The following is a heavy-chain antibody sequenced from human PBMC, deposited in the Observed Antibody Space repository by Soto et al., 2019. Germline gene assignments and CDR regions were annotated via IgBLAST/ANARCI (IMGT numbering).Heavy chain of an antibody. D-gene: IGHD3-9*01. CDR2: ISWNSGRI. CDR1: GFTFDDYA. CDR3: AKGSGYDVLTDFDC. Sequence: EVQLVESGGGLVQPGRSLRLSCAASGFTFDDYAMHWVRQGPGKGLEWVSSISWNSGRIEDADSVKGRFTISRDNAKNSIYLQMTSLRPDDTALYYCAKGSGYDVLTDFDCWGQGTLVTVSS. J-gene: IGHJ4*02. V-gene: IGHV3-9*01.